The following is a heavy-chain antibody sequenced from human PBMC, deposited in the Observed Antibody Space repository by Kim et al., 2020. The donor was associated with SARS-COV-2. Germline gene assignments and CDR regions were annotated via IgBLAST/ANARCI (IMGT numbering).Heavy chain of an antibody. CDR1: GFTFSSYE. CDR3: ATDGPAHLRIDP. V-gene: IGHV3-48*03. Sequence: GGSLRLSCAASGFTFSSYEMNWVRQSPGKGLEWLSYSSSRGVAISYADSVKGRFTISRDNAKNSLYLQMNSLGVEDMGVYYCATDGPAHLRIDPWGQGTPVTVSS. J-gene: IGHJ5*02. CDR2: SSSRGVAI.